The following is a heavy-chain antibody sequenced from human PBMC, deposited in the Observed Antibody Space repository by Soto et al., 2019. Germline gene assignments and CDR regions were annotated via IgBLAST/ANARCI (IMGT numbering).Heavy chain of an antibody. Sequence: SETLSLTCAVYGGSFSGYYWSWIRQPPGKGLEWIGEINHSGSTNYNPSLKSRVTISVDTSKNQFSLKLSSVTAADTAVYYCARGFWEWLLNWFDPWGQGTLVTVSS. CDR3: ARGFWEWLLNWFDP. CDR2: INHSGST. CDR1: GGSFSGYY. D-gene: IGHD3-3*01. J-gene: IGHJ5*02. V-gene: IGHV4-34*01.